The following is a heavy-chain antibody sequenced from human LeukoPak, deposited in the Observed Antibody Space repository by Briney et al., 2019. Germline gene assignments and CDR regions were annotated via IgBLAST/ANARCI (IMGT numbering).Heavy chain of an antibody. V-gene: IGHV3-23*01. CDR1: GFTFSSYA. CDR2: ISGSGGST. Sequence: GGSLRLSCAASGFTFSSYAMSWVRQAPGKGLEWVSAISGSGGSTYYADSVKGRFTISRDNSKNTLYLQMNSLRAEDTAVYYCAKDTSISSPSSDAFNIWSQGTMVTVSS. J-gene: IGHJ3*02. CDR3: AKDTSISSPSSDAFNI. D-gene: IGHD6-6*01.